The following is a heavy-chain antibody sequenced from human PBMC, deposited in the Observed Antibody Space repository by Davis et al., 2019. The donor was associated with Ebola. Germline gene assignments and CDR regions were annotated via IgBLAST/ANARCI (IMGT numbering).Heavy chain of an antibody. CDR1: GGTFSSYA. CDR2: IIPILGIA. J-gene: IGHJ5*02. CDR3: ARGGIVVGVAAAGSLPLNWFDP. Sequence: SVKVSCKASGGTFSSYAISWVRQAPGQGLEWMGRIIPILGIANYAQKFQGRVTITADKSTSTAYMELTSLRSDDTAVYYCARGGIVVGVAAAGSLPLNWFDPWGQGTLVTVSS. D-gene: IGHD2-15*01. V-gene: IGHV1-69*04.